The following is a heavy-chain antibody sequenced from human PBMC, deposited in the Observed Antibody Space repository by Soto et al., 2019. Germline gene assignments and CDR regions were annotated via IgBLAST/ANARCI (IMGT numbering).Heavy chain of an antibody. CDR1: GFTFSSYS. Sequence: PGGSLRLSCAASGFTFSSYSTTWVRQAPGKGLEWVSSISSSSTYIHYGDSVKGRFTISRDNAKNSLNLQMNSLRAEDTAVYFCARDTNYYASGSGVDYWGQGILVTVSS. V-gene: IGHV3-21*01. CDR3: ARDTNYYASGSGVDY. CDR2: ISSSSTYI. J-gene: IGHJ4*02. D-gene: IGHD3-10*01.